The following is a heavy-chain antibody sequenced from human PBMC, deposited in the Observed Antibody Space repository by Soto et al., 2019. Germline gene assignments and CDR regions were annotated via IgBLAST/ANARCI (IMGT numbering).Heavy chain of an antibody. D-gene: IGHD2-2*01. CDR3: ARAGAHIVVVPAAARSYYYGMDV. Sequence: QVQLQESGPGLVKPSQTLSLTCTVSGGSISSGGYYWSWIRQHPGKGLEWIGYIYYSGSTYYNPSLKSRVTISVDTSKNQFSLKLSSVTAADTAVYYCARAGAHIVVVPAAARSYYYGMDVWGQGTTVTVSS. V-gene: IGHV4-31*03. CDR1: GGSISSGGYY. CDR2: IYYSGST. J-gene: IGHJ6*02.